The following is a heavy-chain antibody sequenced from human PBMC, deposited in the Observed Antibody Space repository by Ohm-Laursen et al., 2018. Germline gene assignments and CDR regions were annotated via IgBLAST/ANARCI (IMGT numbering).Heavy chain of an antibody. CDR1: GYTFSSYD. V-gene: IGHV1-8*01. CDR2: MSPNSDNT. Sequence: ASVKVSCNVSGYTFSSYDINWVRQAAGQGPEWMGWMSPNSDNTGYAPKFQGRVTMARNTSISTAYLELSSLRSEDTAVYYCARGHSSWYRYFQYWGQGTLVTVSS. J-gene: IGHJ1*01. D-gene: IGHD6-13*01. CDR3: ARGHSSWYRYFQY.